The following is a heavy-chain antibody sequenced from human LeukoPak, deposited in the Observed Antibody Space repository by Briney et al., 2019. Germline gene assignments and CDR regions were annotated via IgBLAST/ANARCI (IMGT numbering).Heavy chain of an antibody. J-gene: IGHJ4*02. CDR1: GFTFSSYG. V-gene: IGHV3-30*18. CDR3: GKDRLGHHMDY. CDR2: ISYDGSNK. Sequence: GGSLRLSCAASGFTFSSYGMHWVRQAPGKGLEWVAVISYDGSNKYYADSVKGRFTVSRDNSKNTLYLQMNSLRAEDTAVYYCGKDRLGHHMDYWGQGTLVTVSS. D-gene: IGHD1-14*01.